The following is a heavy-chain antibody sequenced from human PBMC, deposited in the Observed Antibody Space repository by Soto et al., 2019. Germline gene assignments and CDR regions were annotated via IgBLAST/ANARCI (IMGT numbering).Heavy chain of an antibody. CDR3: AHRKTTITVATYFDL. Sequence: QITLKESGPPLVXPXXXXXXXXTFSGXSVTNSGEGVGWIRKPPGKAMELLATLYWDGDKRYRPSLRKGASVSTDTSKSQVVLTMTDMGPEDTGTYFCAHRKTTITVATYFDLWGQGTLVTVS. CDR2: LYWDGDK. CDR1: GXSVTNSGEG. D-gene: IGHD6-19*01. J-gene: IGHJ4*02. V-gene: IGHV2-5*02.